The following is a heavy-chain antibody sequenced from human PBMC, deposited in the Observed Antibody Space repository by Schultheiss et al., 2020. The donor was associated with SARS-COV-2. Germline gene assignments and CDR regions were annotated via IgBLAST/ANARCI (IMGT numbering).Heavy chain of an antibody. CDR1: GGSFSGYY. CDR3: RGYDYTGWFDP. Sequence: SETLSLTCAVYGGSFSGYYWSWIRQPPGKGLEWIGSIYYSGSTYYNPSLKSRFTISVDTSKNHFSLKLSSVTAADTAVYYCRGYDYTGWFDPWGQGTLVTVSS. CDR2: IYYSGST. J-gene: IGHJ5*02. D-gene: IGHD3-10*01. V-gene: IGHV4-34*01.